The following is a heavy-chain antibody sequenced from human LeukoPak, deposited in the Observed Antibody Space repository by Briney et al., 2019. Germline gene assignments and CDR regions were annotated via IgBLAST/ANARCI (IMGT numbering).Heavy chain of an antibody. D-gene: IGHD6-13*01. J-gene: IGHJ4*02. V-gene: IGHV3-23*01. CDR3: AKDPFSIAADAYYFDY. CDR2: ISGSGGST. CDR1: GFTFSSYA. Sequence: PGGSLRLSCSASGFTFSSYAMSWVRQAPGKGLEWVSAISGSGGSTYYADSVKGRFTISRDNSKNTLYLQMNSLRAEDTAVYYCAKDPFSIAADAYYFDYWGQGTLVTVSS.